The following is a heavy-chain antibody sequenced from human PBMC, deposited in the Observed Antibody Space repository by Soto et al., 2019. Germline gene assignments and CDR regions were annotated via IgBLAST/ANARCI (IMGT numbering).Heavy chain of an antibody. D-gene: IGHD3-3*01. V-gene: IGHV1-69*13. CDR3: AREGGPTIFGVVIENWFDP. J-gene: IGHJ5*02. Sequence: GASVKVSCKASGGTFSSYAISWVRQAPGQGLEWMGGIIPIFGTANYAQKFQGRVTITADESTSTAYMELSSLRSEDTAVYYCAREGGPTIFGVVIENWFDPWGQGTLVTVSS. CDR2: IIPIFGTA. CDR1: GGTFSSYA.